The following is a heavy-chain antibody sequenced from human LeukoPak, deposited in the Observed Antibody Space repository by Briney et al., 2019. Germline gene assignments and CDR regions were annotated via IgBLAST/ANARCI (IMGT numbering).Heavy chain of an antibody. CDR2: IYHSGNT. D-gene: IGHD3-10*01. Sequence: SETLSLTCAVSGDSITSSHWWSWVRQSPGKGLEWIGEIYHSGNTNYNPSLKSRVTILLRTSKNHFSLNLSSVTAADTAVYYCARRPRGVIIKSWFDSWGQGTLVTVSS. CDR1: GDSITSSHW. J-gene: IGHJ5*01. CDR3: ARRPRGVIIKSWFDS. V-gene: IGHV4-4*02.